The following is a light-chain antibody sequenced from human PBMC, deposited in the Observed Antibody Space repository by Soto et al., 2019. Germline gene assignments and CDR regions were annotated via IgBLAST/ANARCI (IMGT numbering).Light chain of an antibody. V-gene: IGLV2-14*03. J-gene: IGLJ1*01. Sequence: QSALTQPASVSGSPGHSITISCTGTSSDVGGNKYVSWYQHYPGKAPKLMICDVSNRPSGVSNRFSGSRSGNTASLTISGLQAEDEADYYCSAFTGTTYVFGTGTKVTVL. CDR2: DVS. CDR1: SSDVGGNKY. CDR3: SAFTGTTYV.